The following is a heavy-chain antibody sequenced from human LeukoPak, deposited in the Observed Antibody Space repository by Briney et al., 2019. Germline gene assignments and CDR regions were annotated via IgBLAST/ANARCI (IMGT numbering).Heavy chain of an antibody. CDR2: INHSGST. CDR3: ARGLYYDFWSGYSTAFDI. V-gene: IGHV4-34*01. Sequence: SETLSLTCDVYGGSFSGYYWSWIRQPPGKGLEWIGEINHSGSTNYNPSLKSRVTISVDTSKNQFSLKLSSVTAADTAVYYCARGLYYDFWSGYSTAFDIWGQGTMVTVSS. D-gene: IGHD3-3*01. CDR1: GGSFSGYY. J-gene: IGHJ3*02.